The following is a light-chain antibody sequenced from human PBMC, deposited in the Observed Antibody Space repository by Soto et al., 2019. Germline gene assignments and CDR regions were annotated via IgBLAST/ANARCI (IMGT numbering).Light chain of an antibody. CDR1: QSIFSW. V-gene: IGKV1-12*01. CDR2: GAS. J-gene: IGKJ1*01. Sequence: DIQMTQAPSSVSASVGDSVTINCRASQSIFSWLAWYQHKPGKAPKLLIFGASTLQNGVPARFSGGGFGTEFTLTITSLQPEDFATYYCHQVYTYPRTFGQGTKVDIK. CDR3: HQVYTYPRT.